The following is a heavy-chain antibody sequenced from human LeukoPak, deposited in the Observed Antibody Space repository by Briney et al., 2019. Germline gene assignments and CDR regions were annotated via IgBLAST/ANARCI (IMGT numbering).Heavy chain of an antibody. Sequence: SETLSLTCTVSGGSISSGSYYWSWIRQPAGKGLEWIGRIYTSGNTNYNPSLKSRVTISVDTSKNQFSLKLSSVTAADTAVYYCARALATVTTSRWFDYWGQGTLVTVSS. CDR3: ARALATVTTSRWFDY. D-gene: IGHD4-17*01. CDR2: IYTSGNT. CDR1: GGSISSGSYY. J-gene: IGHJ4*02. V-gene: IGHV4-61*02.